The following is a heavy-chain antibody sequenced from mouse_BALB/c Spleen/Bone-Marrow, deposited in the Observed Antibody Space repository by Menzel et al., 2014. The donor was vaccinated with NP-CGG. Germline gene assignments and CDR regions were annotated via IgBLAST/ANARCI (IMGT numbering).Heavy chain of an antibody. D-gene: IGHD2-3*01. Sequence: QVQLKQSGAELGMPGASVKMSCKASGYTFTDHWIYWVKQRPGQGLEWIGAIDTSDSYTNYNQKFMGKASLTVDASSSTAYVQVSSRTSDDSAGDYWARGGHDVALDDWGQGTSVTVSS. J-gene: IGHJ4*01. V-gene: IGHV1-69*01. CDR2: IDTSDSYT. CDR1: GYTFTDHW. CDR3: ARGGHDVALDD.